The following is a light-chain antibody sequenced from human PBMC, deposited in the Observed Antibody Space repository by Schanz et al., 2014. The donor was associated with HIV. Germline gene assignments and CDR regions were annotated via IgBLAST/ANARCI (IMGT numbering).Light chain of an antibody. CDR2: VNS. V-gene: IGLV1-40*01. CDR1: TSNIGADYG. CDR3: AAWDDSLSGV. J-gene: IGLJ3*02. Sequence: QSLLTQPPSVSGAPGQRVTISCTGSTSNIGADYGVHWYQQLPGTAPKLLIFVNSNRPSGVPDRFSGSKSGTSASLTISGLRPEDEADYYCAAWDDSLSGVFGGGTKLTVL.